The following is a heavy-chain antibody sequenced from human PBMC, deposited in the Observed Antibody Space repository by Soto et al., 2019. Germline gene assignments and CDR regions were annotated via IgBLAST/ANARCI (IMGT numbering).Heavy chain of an antibody. CDR2: IIPIFGTA. Sequence: SVKVSCKASGVTFSSYAISWVRQAPGQGLEWMGGIIPIFGTANYAQKFQGRVTITADESTSTAYMELSSLRSEDTAVYYCARDRYDFWSGYPYRGRFDPWGQGTLVTVSS. J-gene: IGHJ5*02. D-gene: IGHD3-3*01. CDR1: GVTFSSYA. V-gene: IGHV1-69*13. CDR3: ARDRYDFWSGYPYRGRFDP.